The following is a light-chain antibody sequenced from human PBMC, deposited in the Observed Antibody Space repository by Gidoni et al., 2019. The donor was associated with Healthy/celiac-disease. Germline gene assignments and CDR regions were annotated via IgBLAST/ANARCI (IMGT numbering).Light chain of an antibody. J-gene: IGKJ4*01. CDR3: QQYDNLPLT. CDR1: QDISNY. V-gene: IGKV1-33*01. Sequence: DIQMTQSPSSLSASVGDRVTITCQARQDISNYLTWYQQKPGKAPKLLIYDASNLETGVPSRFSGSGSGTDFTFTIRRLQPEDIETYDCQQYDNLPLTFGGGTKVEIK. CDR2: DAS.